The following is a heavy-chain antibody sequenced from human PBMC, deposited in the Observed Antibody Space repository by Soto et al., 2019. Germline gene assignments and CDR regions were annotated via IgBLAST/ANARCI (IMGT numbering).Heavy chain of an antibody. J-gene: IGHJ6*02. CDR3: ARGLEGRGCNSNYDYYYGMDV. D-gene: IGHD4-4*01. CDR1: GYTFTSYY. Sequence: QVQLVQSGAEVKKPGASVKVSCKASGYTFTSYYMHWVRQAPGQGLEWMGIINPSGGSTSYAQKFQGRVTMTRDTSTSTVYMELSSLRSEDTAVYYCARGLEGRGCNSNYDYYYGMDVWGQGTTVTVSS. CDR2: INPSGGST. V-gene: IGHV1-46*01.